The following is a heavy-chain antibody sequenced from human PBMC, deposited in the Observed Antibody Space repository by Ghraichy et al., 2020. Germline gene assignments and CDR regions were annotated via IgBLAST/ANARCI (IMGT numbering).Heavy chain of an antibody. V-gene: IGHV1-24*01. J-gene: IGHJ6*03. CDR2: FDPEDGET. Sequence: ASVKVSCKVSGYTLTELSMHWVRQAPGKGLEWMGGFDPEDGETIYAQKFQGRVTMTEDTSTDTAYMELSSLRSEDTAVYYCATLRSSGATNYYYMDVWGKGTTVTVSS. D-gene: IGHD1-26*01. CDR1: GYTLTELS. CDR3: ATLRSSGATNYYYMDV.